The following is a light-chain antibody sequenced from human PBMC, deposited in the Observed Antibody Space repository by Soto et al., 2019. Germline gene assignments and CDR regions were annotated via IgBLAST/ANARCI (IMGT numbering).Light chain of an antibody. Sequence: EIVMTQSPATLSVSPGERATLSCRASQSVSSFLAWYQQKTGQAPRLLIYGASTRATGIPARFSGSGSGTEFTLTISRLQSEDSAVYYCLQYNDWPRAFGQGTKVDIK. J-gene: IGKJ1*01. V-gene: IGKV3-15*01. CDR1: QSVSSF. CDR2: GAS. CDR3: LQYNDWPRA.